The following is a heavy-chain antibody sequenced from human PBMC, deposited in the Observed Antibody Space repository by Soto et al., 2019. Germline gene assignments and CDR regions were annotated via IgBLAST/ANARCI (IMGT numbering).Heavy chain of an antibody. CDR1: GGSFSGYS. CDR3: ARAHLQGFIVSAVVGHFDY. Sequence: SETLSLTCTVYGGSFSGYSWSWIRQPPGKGLEWIGEINQSGNANYNPSLKSRVTISVDTSKNQFSLKLSSVTAADTAVYYCARAHLQGFIVSAVVGHFDYWGQGALVTVS. CDR2: INQSGNA. D-gene: IGHD2-15*01. V-gene: IGHV4-34*01. J-gene: IGHJ4*02.